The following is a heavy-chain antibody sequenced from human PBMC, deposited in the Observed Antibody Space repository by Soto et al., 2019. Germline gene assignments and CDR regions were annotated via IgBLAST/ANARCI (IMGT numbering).Heavy chain of an antibody. Sequence: PGGSLTLSCSASGFPFSTPPMHWVRQAPGKGLEYVSAISPTGGTTYYADSLKGRFTTSRDNSKSTLYLHMSSLRTEDSAVYYCGRKEVSGPIDYWGQGTLVTVSS. V-gene: IGHV3-64D*06. CDR3: GRKEVSGPIDY. CDR2: ISPTGGTT. J-gene: IGHJ4*02. CDR1: GFPFSTPP.